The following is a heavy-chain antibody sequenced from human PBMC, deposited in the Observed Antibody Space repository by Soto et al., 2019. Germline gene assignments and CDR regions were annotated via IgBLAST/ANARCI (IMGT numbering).Heavy chain of an antibody. J-gene: IGHJ4*02. Sequence: QVRLQESGPGLVKPSETLSLTCNVSGTSTTAYYWTWIRQPPGKALEWIGYISYTGSTKYNPSLKSPVAITLVTPINHIALKLTPVTTSHAAIYYCARDPELHGFDYWVQGTLVTVS. CDR3: ARDPELHGFDY. V-gene: IGHV4-59*01. CDR2: ISYTGST. CDR1: GTSTTAYY. D-gene: IGHD2-21*01.